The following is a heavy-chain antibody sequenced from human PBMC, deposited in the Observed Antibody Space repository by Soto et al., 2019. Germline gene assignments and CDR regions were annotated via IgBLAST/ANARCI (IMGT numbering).Heavy chain of an antibody. CDR1: GFTFSSYT. D-gene: IGHD6-13*01. CDR3: AREMKQLVQEGFLQH. J-gene: IGHJ1*01. V-gene: IGHV3-21*01. CDR2: ISTGSSYI. Sequence: GGSLRLSCAASGFTFSSYTMHWFRQAPGKGLEWVSSISTGSSYIYYADSLKGRFTISRDNAGNSLYLQMNSLRAEDTAVYYCAREMKQLVQEGFLQHWGQGTLVTVSS.